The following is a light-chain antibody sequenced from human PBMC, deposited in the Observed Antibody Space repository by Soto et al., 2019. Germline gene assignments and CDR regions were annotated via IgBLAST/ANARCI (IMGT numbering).Light chain of an antibody. V-gene: IGKV3-11*01. CDR3: QQRSKWWT. J-gene: IGKJ1*01. CDR2: DAS. Sequence: DSVLTQSPCTLSLSPGERATPSFRASQSVSSYLAWYQQKPGQAPRLLIYDASNRATGIPARFSGSGSGTDFTLTISSLEPEDFAVYYCQQRSKWWTFGQGTKVDI. CDR1: QSVSSY.